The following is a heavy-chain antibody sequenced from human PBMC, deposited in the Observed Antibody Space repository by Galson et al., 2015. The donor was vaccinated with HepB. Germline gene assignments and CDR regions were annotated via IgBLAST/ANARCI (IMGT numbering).Heavy chain of an antibody. CDR1: GFTFSNYG. CDR3: AQGYGLFES. D-gene: IGHD5-12*01. J-gene: IGHJ5*01. Sequence: SLRLSCAASGFTFSNYGMHWVRQAPGKGLEWVAGISYDGSKKYYADSVKGRITISRDNSNHTVYLQMRRLRAEDAAVYYCAQGYGLFESWGQGVLVTVSS. V-gene: IGHV3-33*05. CDR2: ISYDGSKK.